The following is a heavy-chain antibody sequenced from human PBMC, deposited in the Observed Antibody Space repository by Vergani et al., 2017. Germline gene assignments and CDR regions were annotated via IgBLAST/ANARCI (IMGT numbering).Heavy chain of an antibody. V-gene: IGHV4-61*02. CDR2: IYTSGST. J-gene: IGHJ2*01. CDR1: GGSISSGSYY. D-gene: IGHD4-17*01. Sequence: QVQLQESGPGLVKPSQTLSLTCTVSGGSISSGSYYWSWIRQPAGKGLEWIGRIYTSGSTNYNPSLKSRVTISVDTSKNQFSLKLSSVTAADTAVYYCARDTVHDNDYGDYVGLGPLWYFDLWGRGTLVTVSS. CDR3: ARDTVHDNDYGDYVGLGPLWYFDL.